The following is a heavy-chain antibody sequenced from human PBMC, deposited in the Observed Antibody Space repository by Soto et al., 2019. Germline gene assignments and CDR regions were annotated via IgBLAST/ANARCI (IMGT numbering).Heavy chain of an antibody. J-gene: IGHJ4*02. D-gene: IGHD1-26*01. CDR1: GGTFSSYA. Sequence: QVQLVQSGAEVKKPGSSVKVSCKASGGTFSSYAISWVRQAPGQGLEWMGGIIPIFGTANYAQKFQGRVTITADISTSTAYMELSRLRLGDRAVYYGRGEGGVGATTGWDWGQGTLVTVSS. V-gene: IGHV1-69*06. CDR2: IIPIFGTA. CDR3: RGEGGVGATTGWD.